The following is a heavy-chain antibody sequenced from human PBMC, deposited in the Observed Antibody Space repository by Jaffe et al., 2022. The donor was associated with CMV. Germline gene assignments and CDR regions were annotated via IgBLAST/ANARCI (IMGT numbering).Heavy chain of an antibody. CDR2: IYHSGST. J-gene: IGHJ3*02. CDR1: GGSISSSNW. D-gene: IGHD3-22*01. V-gene: IGHV4-4*02. CDR3: ARAPHVDYYDSSGYPDAFDI. Sequence: QVQLQESGPGLVKPSGTLSLTCAVSGGSISSSNWWSWVRQPPGKGLEWIGEIYHSGSTNYNPSLKSRVTISVDKSKNQFSLKLSSVTAADTAVYYCARAPHVDYYDSSGYPDAFDIWGQGTMVTVSS.